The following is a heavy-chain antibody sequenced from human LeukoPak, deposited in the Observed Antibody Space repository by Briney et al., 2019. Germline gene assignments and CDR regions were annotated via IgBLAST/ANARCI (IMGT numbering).Heavy chain of an antibody. CDR1: GFTFTSSA. CDR2: IVVGSGNT. D-gene: IGHD4-17*01. J-gene: IGHJ5*02. V-gene: IGHV1-58*02. Sequence: SVKVSCKGSGFTFTSSAMQWVRQARGQRLEWIGWIVVGSGNTNYAQKFQERVTITRDMSTSTAYMELSSLRAEDTAVYYCARGRADYGDYSEWFDPWGQGTLVTVSS. CDR3: ARGRADYGDYSEWFDP.